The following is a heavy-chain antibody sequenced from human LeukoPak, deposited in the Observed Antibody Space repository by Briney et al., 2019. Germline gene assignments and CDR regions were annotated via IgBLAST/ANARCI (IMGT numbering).Heavy chain of an antibody. Sequence: SETLSLTCTVSGGSISSGGYYWSWIRQHPGKGLEWIGYIYYSGSTYYNPSLKSRVTISVDTSKNQFSLKLSSVTAADTAVYYCARDKIDYYDSSGSNIFDYWGQGTLVTVSS. CDR3: ARDKIDYYDSSGSNIFDY. V-gene: IGHV4-31*03. J-gene: IGHJ4*02. D-gene: IGHD3-22*01. CDR2: IYYSGST. CDR1: GGSISSGGYY.